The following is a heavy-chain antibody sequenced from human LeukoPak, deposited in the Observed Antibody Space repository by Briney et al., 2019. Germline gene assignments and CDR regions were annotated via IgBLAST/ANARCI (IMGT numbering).Heavy chain of an antibody. Sequence: GGSLRLSCAASGFTFSSYGMHWVRQAPGKGLEWVAVISYDGSNKYYADSVKGRFTISRDNSKNTLYLQMNSLRAEDTAVYYCARDRRYSSGWYGLYAFDIWGQGTMVTVSS. CDR1: GFTFSSYG. J-gene: IGHJ3*02. D-gene: IGHD6-19*01. CDR2: ISYDGSNK. CDR3: ARDRRYSSGWYGLYAFDI. V-gene: IGHV3-30*03.